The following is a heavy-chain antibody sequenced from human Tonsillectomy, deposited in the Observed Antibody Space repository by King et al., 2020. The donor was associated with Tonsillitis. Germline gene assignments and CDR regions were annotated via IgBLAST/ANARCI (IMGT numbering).Heavy chain of an antibody. V-gene: IGHV4-34*01. J-gene: IGHJ4*02. D-gene: IGHD4-11*01. CDR2: INHSGST. Sequence: QVQLQQWGAGLLKPSETLSLTCAVYGGSFSGYYWSWIRQLPGKGLEWIGEINHSGSTNYNPSLKSRVTISVDTSKNQFSLKLSSVTAADTAVYYCAREWGFTVTPRNYFDYWGQGTLVTVSS. CDR1: GGSFSGYY. CDR3: AREWGFTVTPRNYFDY.